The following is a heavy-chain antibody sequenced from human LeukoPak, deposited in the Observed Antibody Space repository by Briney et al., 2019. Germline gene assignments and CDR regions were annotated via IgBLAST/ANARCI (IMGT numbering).Heavy chain of an antibody. CDR3: ARGPLEWLLYPY. D-gene: IGHD3-3*01. CDR2: IYTSGSA. J-gene: IGHJ4*02. V-gene: IGHV4-4*07. Sequence: SETLSLTCTVSGGSISSYYWSWIRQPAGKGLEWIGRIYTSGSANYNPSLKSRVTMSVDTSKNQFSLKLSSVTAADTAVYYCARGPLEWLLYPYWGQGTLVTVSS. CDR1: GGSISSYY.